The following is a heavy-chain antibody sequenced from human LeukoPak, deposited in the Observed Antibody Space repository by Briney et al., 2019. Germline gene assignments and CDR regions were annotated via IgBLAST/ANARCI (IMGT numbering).Heavy chain of an antibody. CDR2: INPNSGGT. CDR1: GYTFTGYY. CDR3: ARDAITYYDFWSGYPTYYFDY. Sequence: VASVKVSCKASGYTFTGYYMHWVRQAPGQGLEWMGRINPNSGGTNYAQKFQGRVTMTRDTSISTAYMELSRLRSDDTAVYYCARDAITYYDFWSGYPTYYFDYWGQGTLVTVSS. D-gene: IGHD3-3*01. V-gene: IGHV1-2*06. J-gene: IGHJ4*02.